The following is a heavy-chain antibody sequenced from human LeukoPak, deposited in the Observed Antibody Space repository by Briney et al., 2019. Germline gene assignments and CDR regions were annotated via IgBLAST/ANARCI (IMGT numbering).Heavy chain of an antibody. V-gene: IGHV4-61*02. Sequence: SETLSLTCTVSGGSISSGSYYWSWIRQPAGKGLEWIGRIYSSGSTNYNPSLKSRVTISLDTSKNQFPLKLSSVTAADTAVYYCARHGATPMVRGVIITLFLDYWGQGTLVTVSS. CDR3: ARHGATPMVRGVIITLFLDY. D-gene: IGHD3-10*01. J-gene: IGHJ4*02. CDR1: GGSISSGSYY. CDR2: IYSSGST.